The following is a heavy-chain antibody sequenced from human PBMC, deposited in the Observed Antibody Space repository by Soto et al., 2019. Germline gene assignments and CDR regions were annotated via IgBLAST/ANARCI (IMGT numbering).Heavy chain of an antibody. CDR1: GFSLSDYW. Sequence: EVQLVESGGGLVQPGGSLRLSCAASGFSLSDYWIHWVRQAPGKGLVWLSRIKGDGSETDYADSVRGRFTISRDNAKNRGDLQLNSLGVEDTAVYYCARDYHGSGNPWGQGTPVTVSS. V-gene: IGHV3-74*01. CDR2: IKGDGSET. J-gene: IGHJ5*02. D-gene: IGHD3-10*01. CDR3: ARDYHGSGNP.